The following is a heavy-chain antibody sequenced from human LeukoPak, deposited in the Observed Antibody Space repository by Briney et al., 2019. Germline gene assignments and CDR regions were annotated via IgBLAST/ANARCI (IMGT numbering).Heavy chain of an antibody. CDR2: ISLSGTTI. CDR3: ARCRANIGSYHYYYMDV. V-gene: IGHV3-11*04. Sequence: KPGGSLRLSCAASGFTFSDYYMIWIRQAPGKGLEWVSYISLSGTTIYYADSVKGRFTISRDNAKNSLYLQMNSLRAEDTAVYYCARCRANIGSYHYYYMDVWGKGTTVTVSS. CDR1: GFTFSDYY. J-gene: IGHJ6*03. D-gene: IGHD2-15*01.